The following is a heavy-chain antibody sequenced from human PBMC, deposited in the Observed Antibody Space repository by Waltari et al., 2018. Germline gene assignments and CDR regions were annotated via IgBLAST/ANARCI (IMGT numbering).Heavy chain of an antibody. J-gene: IGHJ4*02. V-gene: IGHV3-23*01. D-gene: IGHD6-19*01. CDR3: AKSQWLALDY. CDR1: GFTFSSYA. CDR2: ISGSGGRT. Sequence: EVQLLESGGVLVQPGGSLRLSCAASGFTFSSYAFSWVRQAPGKGLEWVSAISGSGGRTYYADSVKGRFTISRDNSKNTLYRQMNSLRAEDTAVYYCAKSQWLALDYWGQETLVTVSS.